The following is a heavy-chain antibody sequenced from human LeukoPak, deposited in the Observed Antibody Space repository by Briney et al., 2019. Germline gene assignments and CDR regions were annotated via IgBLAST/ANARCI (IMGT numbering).Heavy chain of an antibody. Sequence: PGGSLRLSCAASGFTFSSYAMSWVRQAPGKGLEWVSAISGSGGSTYYADSVKGRFTISRDNSKNTLYLQTNSLRAEDTAVYYCAKGPYYDTLTGYYSGYWGQGTLVTVSS. D-gene: IGHD3-9*01. J-gene: IGHJ4*02. CDR1: GFTFSSYA. CDR2: ISGSGGST. CDR3: AKGPYYDTLTGYYSGY. V-gene: IGHV3-23*01.